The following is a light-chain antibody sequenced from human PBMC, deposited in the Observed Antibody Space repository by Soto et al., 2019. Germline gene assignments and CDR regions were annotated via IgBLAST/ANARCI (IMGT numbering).Light chain of an antibody. CDR1: TGAVTSGYF. CDR3: LLYYGGVWV. CDR2: STG. V-gene: IGLV7-43*01. J-gene: IGLJ3*02. Sequence: QAVVTQEPSLTVSPGGTVTLTCASSTGAVTSGYFPNWFQQKPGQAPRALIYSTGNKHSWTPARFSGSLLGGKAALTLSGVQPEDEAEYYCLLYYGGVWVFGGGTQLTVL.